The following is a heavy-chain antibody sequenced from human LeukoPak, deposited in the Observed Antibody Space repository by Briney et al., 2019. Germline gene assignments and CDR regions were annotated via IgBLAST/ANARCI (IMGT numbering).Heavy chain of an antibody. Sequence: SQTLSLTCAISGDSVSSNSAAWNWIRQSPSRGLEWLGRTYYRSKWYNDYAVSVKSRITINADTSKNQFSLHLNSVTPEDTAVYYSARDYYDSTGYQNPYYFDYWGQGTLVTVSS. CDR2: TYYRSKWYN. D-gene: IGHD3-22*01. CDR1: GDSVSSNSAA. J-gene: IGHJ4*02. CDR3: ARDYYDSTGYQNPYYFDY. V-gene: IGHV6-1*01.